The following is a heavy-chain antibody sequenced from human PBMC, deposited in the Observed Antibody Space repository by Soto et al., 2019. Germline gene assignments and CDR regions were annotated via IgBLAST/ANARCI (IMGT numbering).Heavy chain of an antibody. D-gene: IGHD2-21*01. J-gene: IGHJ6*02. V-gene: IGHV4-31*03. CDR2: IYYSGTT. CDR1: GASISSGGYC. CDR3: AASCVGCGGFNYYGMDV. Sequence: QVQLQESGPGLVKPSQTLSLTCSVSGASISSGGYCWNWIRQHPGKGLEWIGYIYYSGTTSYNPSLKSRVTISVDTSKNQFSLKLSSVTAADTAVYYCAASCVGCGGFNYYGMDVWGQGTTVTVSS.